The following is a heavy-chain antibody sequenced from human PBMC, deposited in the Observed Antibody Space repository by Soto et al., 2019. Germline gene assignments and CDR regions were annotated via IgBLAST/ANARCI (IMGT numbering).Heavy chain of an antibody. D-gene: IGHD3-22*01. V-gene: IGHV1-2*02. CDR2: INPNSGGT. Sequence: ASVKVSCKASGYTFTGYYMHWVRQAPGQGLEWMGWINPNSGGTNYAQKFQGRVTMTRDTSISTAYMELSRLRSDDTAVYYCATDYYYDSSGYYLQYRYWFDPWGQGTLVTVSS. J-gene: IGHJ5*02. CDR1: GYTFTGYY. CDR3: ATDYYYDSSGYYLQYRYWFDP.